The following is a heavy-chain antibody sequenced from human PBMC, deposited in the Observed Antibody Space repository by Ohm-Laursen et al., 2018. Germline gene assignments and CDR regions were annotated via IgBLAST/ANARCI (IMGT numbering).Heavy chain of an antibody. CDR1: GYTFTSYD. CDR2: MNPNSGNT. V-gene: IGHV1-8*01. Sequence: ASVKVSCKASGYTFTSYDINWVRQATGQGLQWMGWMNPNSGNTGYVQKFQGRVTMTRNTSISTAYMELSSLRSEDTAVYYCARGGVVPALYYYYYYGMDVWGQGTTVTVSS. CDR3: ARGGVVPALYYYYYYGMDV. D-gene: IGHD2-2*01. J-gene: IGHJ6*02.